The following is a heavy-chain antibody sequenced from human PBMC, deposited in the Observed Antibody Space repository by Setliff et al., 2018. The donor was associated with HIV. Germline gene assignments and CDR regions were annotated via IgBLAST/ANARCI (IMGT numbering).Heavy chain of an antibody. CDR1: GYSFTSYW. V-gene: IGHV5-51*01. CDR3: ARVPSQRVESSGWYIWFDP. Sequence: GESLKISCKGSGYSFTSYWIGWVRQMPGKGLEWMGIISPSDSDTRHSPSFQGQVTMSADKSVSTAYLQWSSLKASDTAMYYCARVPSQRVESSGWYIWFDPWGQGTLVTVSS. CDR2: ISPSDSDT. D-gene: IGHD6-19*01. J-gene: IGHJ5*02.